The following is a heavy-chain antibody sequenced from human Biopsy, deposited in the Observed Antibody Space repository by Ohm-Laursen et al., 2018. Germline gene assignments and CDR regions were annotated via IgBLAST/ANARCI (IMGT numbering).Heavy chain of an antibody. CDR3: AGGSNDFGGLYFPR. Sequence: SHTLSLTWTVSGGSFTGHYWSWIRPPPGKGLEWIGHISYTGYTSYNSSLKSRVTISVDTSRNHFSLRLSSLTAADTAVYYCAGGSNDFGGLYFPRWGQGTLLTVSS. D-gene: IGHD4-23*01. CDR2: ISYTGYT. V-gene: IGHV4-59*11. CDR1: GGSFTGHY. J-gene: IGHJ4*02.